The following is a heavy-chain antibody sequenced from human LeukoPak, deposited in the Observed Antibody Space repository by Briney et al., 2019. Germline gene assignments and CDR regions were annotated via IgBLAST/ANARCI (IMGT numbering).Heavy chain of an antibody. CDR2: IYYSGST. Sequence: SETLSLTCTVSGVSISSSSYHWDWIRQPPGKGLEWIGSIYYSGSTYYNPSLKSRVTISVDTSKNQFSLKLSSVTAADTAVYYCARHAAYCGGDCYLGAFDIWGQGTMVTVSS. J-gene: IGHJ3*02. CDR3: ARHAAYCGGDCYLGAFDI. V-gene: IGHV4-39*01. D-gene: IGHD2-21*02. CDR1: GVSISSSSYH.